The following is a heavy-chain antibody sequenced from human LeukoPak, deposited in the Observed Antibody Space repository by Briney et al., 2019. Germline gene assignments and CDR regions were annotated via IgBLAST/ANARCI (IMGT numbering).Heavy chain of an antibody. CDR3: AKSKAAVGGVFDI. Sequence: PGGSLRLSCTASTLTLNNYWMSWVRQAPGKGLEWVSAISGSGGSTYYADSVKGRFTISRDNSKNTLYLQMNSLRAEDTAVYYCAKSKAAVGGVFDIWGQGTMVTVSS. CDR2: ISGSGGST. D-gene: IGHD6-13*01. CDR1: TLTLNNYW. J-gene: IGHJ3*02. V-gene: IGHV3-23*01.